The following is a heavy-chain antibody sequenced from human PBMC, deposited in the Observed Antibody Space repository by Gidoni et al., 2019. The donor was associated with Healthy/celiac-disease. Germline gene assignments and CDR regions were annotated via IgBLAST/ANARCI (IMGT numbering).Heavy chain of an antibody. J-gene: IGHJ5*02. CDR1: GYPFTRYD. CDR2: MNPNSGNT. V-gene: IGHV1-8*01. D-gene: IGHD6-19*01. CDR3: ARGVSSGWYGATMNWFDP. Sequence: QVQLVQSGAAVKKPGASVKVSCKASGYPFTRYDINWVRQATGQGLEWMGWMNPNSGNTCYAQKFQGRGTRTRNTSISKAYMELSSLRSEETAVYYCARGVSSGWYGATMNWFDPWGQGTLVTVSS.